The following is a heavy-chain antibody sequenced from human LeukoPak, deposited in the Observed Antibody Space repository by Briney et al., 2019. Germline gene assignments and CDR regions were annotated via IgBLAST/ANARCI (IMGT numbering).Heavy chain of an antibody. CDR2: IYYSGSP. J-gene: IGHJ4*02. V-gene: IGHV4-39*01. D-gene: IGHD6-19*01. Sequence: KPSETLSLTCAVSDGSISNTDYYWGWIRQTLGKGLEWIGSIYYSGSPYYNPSLKSRVTISVGTSKNQFSLKFTSVTAADTAVYYCATQGSSGWYQGFDYWGQGTLVTVSS. CDR3: ATQGSSGWYQGFDY. CDR1: DGSISNTDYY.